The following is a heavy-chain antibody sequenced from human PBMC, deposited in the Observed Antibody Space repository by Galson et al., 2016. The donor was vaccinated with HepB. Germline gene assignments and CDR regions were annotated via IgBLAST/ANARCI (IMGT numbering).Heavy chain of an antibody. V-gene: IGHV4-59*01. Sequence: LSLTCTVSGSSINAYHWTWIRQPPGKGLEWIGSISYNGRTNYNPSLNSRVTLSVDRSQNQFSLRLSSVTAADTAVYFCARAGYGDYGLGYFDFWGQGTLVTVSS. D-gene: IGHD4-17*01. CDR3: ARAGYGDYGLGYFDF. CDR1: GSSINAYH. CDR2: ISYNGRT. J-gene: IGHJ4*02.